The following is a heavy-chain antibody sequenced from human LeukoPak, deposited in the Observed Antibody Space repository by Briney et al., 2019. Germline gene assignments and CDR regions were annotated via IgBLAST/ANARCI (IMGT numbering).Heavy chain of an antibody. CDR2: VYYSGST. Sequence: ETLSLSCTVSSDSISPYYWSWIRQSPGTGLEWIGCVYYSGSTIYNPSLKSRVTISVDTSKNQFSLKLTSVTAADTAVYYCAREPRGNCSSTSCPFYYYMDVWGRGTTVTVSS. CDR3: AREPRGNCSSTSCPFYYYMDV. J-gene: IGHJ6*03. CDR1: SDSISPYY. V-gene: IGHV4-59*12. D-gene: IGHD2-2*01.